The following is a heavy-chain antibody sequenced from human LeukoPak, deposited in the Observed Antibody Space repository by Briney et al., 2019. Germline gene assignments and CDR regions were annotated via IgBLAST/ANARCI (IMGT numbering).Heavy chain of an antibody. CDR2: IYYSGST. CDR3: ARALADYYGSGSYLDY. J-gene: IGHJ4*02. V-gene: IGHV4-59*01. Sequence: KASETLSLTCTVSGGSISSYYWSWIRQPPGKGLEWIGYIYYSGSTNYNPSLKSRVTISVDTSKNQFSLKLSSVTAADTAVYYCARALADYYGSGSYLDYWXQG. CDR1: GGSISSYY. D-gene: IGHD3-10*01.